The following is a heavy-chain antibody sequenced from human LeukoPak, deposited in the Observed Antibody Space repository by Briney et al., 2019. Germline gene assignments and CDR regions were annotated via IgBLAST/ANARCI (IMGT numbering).Heavy chain of an antibody. CDR2: IYYSGST. CDR3: ASRGHYYDSSGPGVGY. D-gene: IGHD3-22*01. V-gene: IGHV4-39*01. Sequence: SETLSLTCTVSGGSIGSSSYYWGWIRQPPGKGLEWIGSIYYSGSTYYNPSLKSRVTISVDTSKNQFSLKLSSVTAADTAVYYCASRGHYYDSSGPGVGYWGQGTLVTVSS. J-gene: IGHJ4*02. CDR1: GGSIGSSSYY.